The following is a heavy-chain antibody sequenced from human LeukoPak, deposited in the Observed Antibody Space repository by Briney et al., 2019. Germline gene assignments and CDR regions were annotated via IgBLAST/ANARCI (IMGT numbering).Heavy chain of an antibody. CDR2: IIPIFGTA. CDR3: ARDASRIAAAGAFDY. J-gene: IGHJ4*02. D-gene: IGHD6-13*01. CDR1: GGTFSSYA. V-gene: IGHV1-69*05. Sequence: GASVKVSCKASGGTFSSYAISWVRQAPGQGLEWMGGIIPIFGTANYAQKFQGRVTMTRDTSTSTVYMELSSLRSEDTAVYYCARDASRIAAAGAFDYWGQGTLVTVSS.